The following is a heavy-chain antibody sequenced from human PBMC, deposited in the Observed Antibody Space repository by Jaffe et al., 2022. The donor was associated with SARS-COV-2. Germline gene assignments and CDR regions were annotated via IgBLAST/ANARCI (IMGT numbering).Heavy chain of an antibody. J-gene: IGHJ4*02. Sequence: EVQLVESGGGLVKPGGSLRLSCTASGFTFDIYSMNWVRQAPGKGLEWVSSISSSSNSYIFYSDSVKGRFTISRDNAKNSLYLQMNSLRGEDTAVYYCARVNAGSQPPYYFDSWGQGTLVTVSS. D-gene: IGHD1-26*01. CDR3: ARVNAGSQPPYYFDS. V-gene: IGHV3-21*01. CDR2: ISSSSNSYI. CDR1: GFTFDIYS.